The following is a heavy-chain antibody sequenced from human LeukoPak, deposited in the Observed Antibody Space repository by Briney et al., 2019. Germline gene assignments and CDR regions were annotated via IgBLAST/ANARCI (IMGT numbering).Heavy chain of an antibody. CDR2: INPSGGST. J-gene: IGHJ4*02. CDR3: AALNPPFDY. CDR1: GYTFTNFD. V-gene: IGHV1-46*01. Sequence: ASVKVSCKASGYTFTNFDINWVRQAPGQGLEWMGIINPSGGSTSYAQKFQGRVTMTRDTSTSTVYMELSSLRSEDTAVYYCAALNPPFDYWGQGTLVTVSS.